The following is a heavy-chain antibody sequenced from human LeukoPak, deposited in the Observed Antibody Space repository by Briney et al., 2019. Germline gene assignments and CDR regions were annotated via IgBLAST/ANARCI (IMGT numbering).Heavy chain of an antibody. V-gene: IGHV3-74*01. CDR3: ARAPTVLVGYCSSASCQADY. CDR1: GFTFDNSW. Sequence: GGSLRLSCAASGFTFDNSWIHWVRQGPGRGLVWVSRISPDGITTNYADSVKGRFTISRDNAMNTLYLQMNSLRAEDTAVYYCARAPTVLVGYCSSASCQADYWGQGTLVTVSS. J-gene: IGHJ4*02. CDR2: ISPDGITT. D-gene: IGHD2-2*01.